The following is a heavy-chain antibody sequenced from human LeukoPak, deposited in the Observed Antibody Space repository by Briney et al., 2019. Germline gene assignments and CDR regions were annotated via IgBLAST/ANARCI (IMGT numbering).Heavy chain of an antibody. CDR3: ASSSSSWWGREYYFDY. V-gene: IGHV4-31*03. Sequence: PSQTLSLTCTVSGGSISSGGYYWSWIRQHPGKGLEWIGYIYYSGSTYYNPSLKSRVTISVDTSKNQFSLKLSSVTAADTAVYYCASSSSSWWGREYYFDYWGQGTLVTVSS. D-gene: IGHD6-13*01. CDR2: IYYSGST. CDR1: GGSISSGGYY. J-gene: IGHJ4*02.